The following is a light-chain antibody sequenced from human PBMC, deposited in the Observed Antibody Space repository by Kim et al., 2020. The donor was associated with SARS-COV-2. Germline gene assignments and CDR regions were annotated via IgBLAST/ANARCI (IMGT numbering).Light chain of an antibody. J-gene: IGLJ2*01. V-gene: IGLV3-1*01. CDR2: EDI. CDR1: NLGDKN. CDR3: QAWDSSTVV. Sequence: SYELTQPPSVSVSPGQTAIITCSGNNLGDKNVCWYQQRPGHSPLLVIYEDIKRPSGIPERVSGSNSGNTATLTISGTQAMDEADYYCQAWDSSTVVFGRGTQLTVL.